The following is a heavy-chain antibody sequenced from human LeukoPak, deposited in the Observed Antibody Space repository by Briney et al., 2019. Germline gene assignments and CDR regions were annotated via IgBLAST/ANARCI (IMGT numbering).Heavy chain of an antibody. CDR3: ARENPPGDYYYYGMNV. J-gene: IGHJ6*02. Sequence: SETLSLTCTVSGGSISSGGYYWSWIRQHPGKGLEWIGYIYYSGSTYYNPSLKSQVTISVDTSKNQFSLKLSSVTAADTAVYYCARENPPGDYYYYGMNVWGQGTTVTVSS. CDR2: IYYSGST. CDR1: GGSISSGGYY. V-gene: IGHV4-31*01.